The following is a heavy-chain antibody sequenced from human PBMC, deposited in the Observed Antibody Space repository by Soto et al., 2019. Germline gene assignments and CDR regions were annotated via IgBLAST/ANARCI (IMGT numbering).Heavy chain of an antibody. D-gene: IGHD3-22*01. Sequence: GGSLRLSCAASGFTFSSYAMSWVRQAPGKGLEWVSAISGSGGSTYYADSVKGRFTISRDNSKNTLYLQMNSLRAEDTAVYYCAKQTYYYDSSGYYYSYYFDYWGQGTLVTVS. CDR3: AKQTYYYDSSGYYYSYYFDY. CDR2: ISGSGGST. J-gene: IGHJ4*02. V-gene: IGHV3-23*01. CDR1: GFTFSSYA.